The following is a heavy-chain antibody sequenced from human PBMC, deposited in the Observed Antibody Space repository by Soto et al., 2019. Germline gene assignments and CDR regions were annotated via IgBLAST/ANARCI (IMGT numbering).Heavy chain of an antibody. CDR3: ARDVEPRPIGFDP. CDR1: GGTFSSYA. V-gene: IGHV1-69*13. Sequence: GASVKVSCKASGGTFSSYAISWVRQAPGQGLEWMGGIIPIFGTANYAQKFQGRVTITADESTSTAYMELSSLRSEDTAVYYCARDVEPRPIGFDPWGQGTLVTVSS. J-gene: IGHJ5*02. D-gene: IGHD1-26*01. CDR2: IIPIFGTA.